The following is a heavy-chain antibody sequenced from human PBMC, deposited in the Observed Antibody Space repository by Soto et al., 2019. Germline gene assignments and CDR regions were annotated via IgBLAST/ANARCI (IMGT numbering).Heavy chain of an antibody. CDR1: GFSLSTSGMC. D-gene: IGHD3-22*01. CDR2: IDWDDDK. J-gene: IGHJ4*02. CDR3: ARNIRESRFLLDSSGYFDY. V-gene: IGHV2-70*01. Sequence: SGPTLVNPTQTLTLTCTFSGFSLSTSGMCVSWIRQPPGKALEWLALIDWDDDKYYSTSLKTRLTISKDTSKNQVVLTMTNMDPVDTATYYCARNIRESRFLLDSSGYFDYWGQGTLVTVSS.